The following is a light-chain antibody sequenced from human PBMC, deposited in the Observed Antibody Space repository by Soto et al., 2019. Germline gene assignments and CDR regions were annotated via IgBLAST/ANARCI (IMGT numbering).Light chain of an antibody. CDR1: SSDIGAYDY. J-gene: IGLJ1*01. CDR3: FSFTPTRTHV. Sequence: QSVLTLPASLSGSPGQSITISCTGTSSDIGAYDYVSWFQQHPGKAPKLMISEVNNRPSGVSNRFSGSKSGNTAYLTISGLQVEDEAEYFCFSFTPTRTHVFGTGNKVTVL. V-gene: IGLV2-14*01. CDR2: EVN.